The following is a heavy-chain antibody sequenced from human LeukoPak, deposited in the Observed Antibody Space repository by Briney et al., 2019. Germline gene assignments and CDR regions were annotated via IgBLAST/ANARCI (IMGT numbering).Heavy chain of an antibody. Sequence: SETLSLTCAVYGGSFSGYYWSWIRQPPGKGLEWIGEINHSGSTNYNPSLKSRVTISVDTSKNQFSLKLSSVTAADTAVYYCARDRRWLITGNWFDPWGQGTRVT. J-gene: IGHJ5*02. D-gene: IGHD1-14*01. CDR1: GGSFSGYY. V-gene: IGHV4-34*01. CDR3: ARDRRWLITGNWFDP. CDR2: INHSGST.